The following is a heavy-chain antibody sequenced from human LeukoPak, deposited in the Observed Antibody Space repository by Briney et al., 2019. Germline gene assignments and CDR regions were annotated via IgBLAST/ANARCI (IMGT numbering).Heavy chain of an antibody. CDR1: GGSISSYY. Sequence: SSETLSLTCTVSGGSISSYYWSWIRQPPGKGLEWIGYIYYSGSTNYNPSLKSRVTMSVDTSKNQFSLRLSSVTAADTAVYYCARDGITGTILYWGQGTLVTVSS. CDR2: IYYSGST. J-gene: IGHJ4*02. CDR3: ARDGITGTILY. V-gene: IGHV4-59*12. D-gene: IGHD1-7*01.